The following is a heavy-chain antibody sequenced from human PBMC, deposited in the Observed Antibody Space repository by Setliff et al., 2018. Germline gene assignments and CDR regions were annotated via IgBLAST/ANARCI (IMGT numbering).Heavy chain of an antibody. CDR1: GGSISSGGYY. Sequence: SETLSLTCTVSGGSISSGGYYWSWIRQPPGKGLEWIGEINHSGSTNYNPSLKSRVTISVDTSKNQFSLKLSSVTAADTAVYYCARLGGSSSGFYYYYYYMDVWGKGTTVTVSS. V-gene: IGHV4-39*07. D-gene: IGHD6-6*01. J-gene: IGHJ6*03. CDR2: INHSGST. CDR3: ARLGGSSSGFYYYYYYMDV.